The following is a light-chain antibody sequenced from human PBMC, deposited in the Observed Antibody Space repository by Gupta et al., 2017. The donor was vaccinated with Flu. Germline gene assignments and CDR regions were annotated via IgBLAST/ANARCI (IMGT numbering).Light chain of an antibody. V-gene: IGKV1-39*01. CDR1: QSITSY. CDR3: QHSDSTPLA. Sequence: PSVLSASVGDRVTSTCRARQSITSYLYWYQHKPGQAPKLLIYTASNRQSGVPSRFSVSGSGTEFTLTISSRQPEDFATYICQHSDSTPLAFGQGTKLEIK. J-gene: IGKJ2*01. CDR2: TAS.